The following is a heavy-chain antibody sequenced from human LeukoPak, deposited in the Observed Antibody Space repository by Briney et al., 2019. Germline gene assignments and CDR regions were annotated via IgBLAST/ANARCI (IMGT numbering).Heavy chain of an antibody. J-gene: IGHJ3*02. CDR2: ISAYNGNA. CDR1: GYTFRNYG. CDR3: ARKGDSSSWFANAFDI. V-gene: IGHV1-18*04. D-gene: IGHD6-13*01. Sequence: ASVKVSCTASGYTFRNYGINWVRRAPGQGLEWMGWISAYNGNANYAQKPRGRVTMTTDTSTSTAYMELRSLRSDDTAVYYCARKGDSSSWFANAFDIWGQGTMVTVSS.